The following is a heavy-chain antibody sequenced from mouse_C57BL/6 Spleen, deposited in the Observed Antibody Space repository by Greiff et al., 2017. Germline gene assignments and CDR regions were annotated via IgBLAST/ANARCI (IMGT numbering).Heavy chain of an antibody. V-gene: IGHV1-52*01. CDR2: IDPSDSET. CDR1: GYTFTSYW. CDR3: AREGWLLRYFDV. Sequence: VKLQQPGAELVRPGSSVKLSCKASGYTFTSYWMHWVKQRPIQGLEWIGNIDPSDSETHYNQKFKDKATLTVDKSSSTAYMQLSSLTSEDSAVYYCAREGWLLRYFDVWGTGTTVTVSS. J-gene: IGHJ1*03. D-gene: IGHD2-3*01.